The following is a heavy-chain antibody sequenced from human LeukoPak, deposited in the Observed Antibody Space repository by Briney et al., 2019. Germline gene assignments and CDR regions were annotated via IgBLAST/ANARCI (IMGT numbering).Heavy chain of an antibody. V-gene: IGHV3-33*01. J-gene: IGHJ4*02. CDR3: ARDSYGDYYYFDY. D-gene: IGHD4-17*01. CDR1: GFTFSSYG. Sequence: SGGSLRLSCAASGFTFSSYGMHWVRQAPGKGLEWVAVIWYDGGNKYYADSVKGRFTISRDNSKNTLYLQMNSLRAEDTAVYYCARDSYGDYYYFDYWGQGTLVTVSS. CDR2: IWYDGGNK.